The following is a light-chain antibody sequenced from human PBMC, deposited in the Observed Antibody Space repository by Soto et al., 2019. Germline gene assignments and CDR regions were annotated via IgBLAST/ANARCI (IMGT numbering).Light chain of an antibody. Sequence: EIVLTQSPATLSVSPGERATLSCRASQSVSSNLAWYQQKPGQAPRLLIYGASTRATGIPARFSGSGSGTEFTLTISSLQSEDFAVCYCQQYYDWPITFGQGTRLDIK. CDR2: GAS. J-gene: IGKJ5*01. V-gene: IGKV3-15*01. CDR3: QQYYDWPIT. CDR1: QSVSSN.